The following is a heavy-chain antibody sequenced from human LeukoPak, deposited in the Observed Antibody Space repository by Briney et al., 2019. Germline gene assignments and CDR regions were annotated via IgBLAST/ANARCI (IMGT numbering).Heavy chain of an antibody. CDR1: GYTFTTYY. CDR3: ARWRGYSSGWSGPFDD. J-gene: IGHJ4*02. V-gene: IGHV1-2*02. D-gene: IGHD6-13*01. CDR2: INPNSGGT. Sequence: ASVKVSCKASGYTFTTYYMHWVRQAPGQGLEWMGWINPNSGGTNYAQKFQGRVTMTRDTSINTGYMELSSLTSDDTAVYYCARWRGYSSGWSGPFDDWGQGTLVTVSS.